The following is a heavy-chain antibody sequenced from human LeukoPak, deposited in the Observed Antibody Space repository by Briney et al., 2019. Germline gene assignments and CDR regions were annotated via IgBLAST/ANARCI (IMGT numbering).Heavy chain of an antibody. CDR3: ARDRISMIPKDAFDI. J-gene: IGHJ3*02. V-gene: IGHV3-49*03. D-gene: IGHD3-22*01. Sequence: GGSLRLSCTASGFTFGDSAMSWFRQAPGKGLEWVGFIRRNFYGGTTEYAASVKGRFTISRDDSKSIAYLQMNSLKTEDTAVYYCARDRISMIPKDAFDIWGQGTMVTVSS. CDR2: IRRNFYGGTT. CDR1: GFTFGDSA.